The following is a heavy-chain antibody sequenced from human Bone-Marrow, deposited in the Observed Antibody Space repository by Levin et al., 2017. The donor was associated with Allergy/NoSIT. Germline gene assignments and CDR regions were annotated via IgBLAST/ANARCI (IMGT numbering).Heavy chain of an antibody. J-gene: IGHJ6*01. Sequence: HSGGSLRLSCAASKFTVSGSTVHWVRQAPGKGLEWVGRIRSKANSYATVYGASVKGRFTISRDDSKNTAYLQMNSLKTEDTAVYYCTRVEKVGGTDYYYGMDVWGQGTTVTVSS. V-gene: IGHV3-73*01. D-gene: IGHD2-2*01. CDR1: KFTVSGST. CDR3: TRVEKVGGTDYYYGMDV. CDR2: IRSKANSYAT.